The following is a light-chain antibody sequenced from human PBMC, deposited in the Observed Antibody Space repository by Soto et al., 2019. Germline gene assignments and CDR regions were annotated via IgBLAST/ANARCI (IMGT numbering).Light chain of an antibody. J-gene: IGKJ3*01. V-gene: IGKV3-20*01. CDR1: QIVSSSY. CDR2: GAS. CDR3: QQYGSSFT. Sequence: EIVLTQSPGTLSLSPGERATLYCRASQIVSSSYLAWYQQKPGQAPRLLIHGASSRATGIPDRFSGSGSGTDFTLTISRLEPEDFAVYHCQQYGSSFTFGPGTKVDIK.